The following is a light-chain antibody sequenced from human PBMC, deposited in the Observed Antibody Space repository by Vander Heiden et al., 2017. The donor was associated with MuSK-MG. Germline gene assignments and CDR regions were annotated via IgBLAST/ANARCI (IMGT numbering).Light chain of an antibody. V-gene: IGLV1-44*01. CDR3: AAWDDSLNGVV. Sequence: QSVLTQPPSASGTPGQRVTISCSGRSSNIGSNTVNWYQQLPGTAPKLLIYRNNQRPSGVPDRFSGSKSGTSASLAISGLQSEDEAEYYGAAWDDSLNGVVFGGGTKLTVL. CDR2: RNN. CDR1: SSNIGSNT. J-gene: IGLJ2*01.